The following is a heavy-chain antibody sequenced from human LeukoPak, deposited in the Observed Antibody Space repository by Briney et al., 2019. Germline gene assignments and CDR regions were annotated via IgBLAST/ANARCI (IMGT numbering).Heavy chain of an antibody. V-gene: IGHV4-38-2*02. Sequence: SETLSLTCTVSGYSISSGYYWGWIRQPPGQGLAWIGSIYHSGSTYYNPSLKSRVTISVDTSKNQFSLKLSSVTAADTAVYYCARCPGALDDAFDIWGQGTMVTVSS. D-gene: IGHD3-10*01. CDR2: IYHSGST. CDR1: GYSISSGYY. CDR3: ARCPGALDDAFDI. J-gene: IGHJ3*02.